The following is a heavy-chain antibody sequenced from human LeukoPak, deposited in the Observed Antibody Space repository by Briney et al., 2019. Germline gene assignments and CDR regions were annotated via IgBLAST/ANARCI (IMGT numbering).Heavy chain of an antibody. CDR3: AREGSGSYSGFDY. CDR2: ISGSGGNT. CDR1: GFTFSNFA. J-gene: IGHJ4*02. V-gene: IGHV3-23*01. Sequence: GGSLRLSCAASGFTFSNFAMSWVRQAPGKGLEWVSAISGSGGNTYYADSVKGRFTISRDNAKNSLYLQMNSLRAEDTAVYYCAREGSGSYSGFDYWGQGTLVTVSS. D-gene: IGHD1-26*01.